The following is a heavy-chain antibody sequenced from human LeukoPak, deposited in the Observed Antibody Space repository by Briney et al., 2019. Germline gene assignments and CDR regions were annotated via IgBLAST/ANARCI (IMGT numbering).Heavy chain of an antibody. J-gene: IGHJ4*02. D-gene: IGHD6-13*01. V-gene: IGHV1-2*02. CDR1: GYTFTGYY. CDR3: ARGPAGSSSWTSKPQGGFDY. CDR2: INPNSGCT. Sequence: GASVKVSCKASGYTFTGYYMHWVRQAPGQGLEWMGWINPNSGCTNYAQKFQGRVTMTRDTSISTAYMELSRLRSDDTAVYYCARGPAGSSSWTSKPQGGFDYWGQGTLVTVSS.